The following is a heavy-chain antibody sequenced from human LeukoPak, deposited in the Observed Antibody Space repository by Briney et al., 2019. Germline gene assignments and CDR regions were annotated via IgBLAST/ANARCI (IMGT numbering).Heavy chain of an antibody. CDR1: GFTFSSYA. D-gene: IGHD2-2*01. CDR3: ARGGDCSSTSCPGPRFDY. Sequence: GGSLRLSCAASGFTFSSYAMHSVRQAPGKGLEYVSAISSNGGIIYYANSVKGRFTISRDNSKNTLYLQMGSLRAEDMAVYYCARGGDCSSTSCPGPRFDYWGQGTLVTVSS. V-gene: IGHV3-64*01. J-gene: IGHJ4*02. CDR2: ISSNGGII.